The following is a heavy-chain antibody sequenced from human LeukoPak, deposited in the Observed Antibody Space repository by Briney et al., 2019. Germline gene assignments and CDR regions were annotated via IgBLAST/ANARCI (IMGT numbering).Heavy chain of an antibody. V-gene: IGHV1-2*02. D-gene: IGHD2-2*03. Sequence: ASVKVSCKASGYTFIDFYIHWVRQAHGHGLEWMGWISPNTGGTDYAQRFQGRVTMTRDTSITTTYLELRGLTSDDTAVYYCARHGYCGNPRCYPDYYYIDAWGKGTKVTVSS. CDR2: ISPNTGGT. CDR1: GYTFIDFY. CDR3: ARHGYCGNPRCYPDYYYIDA. J-gene: IGHJ6*03.